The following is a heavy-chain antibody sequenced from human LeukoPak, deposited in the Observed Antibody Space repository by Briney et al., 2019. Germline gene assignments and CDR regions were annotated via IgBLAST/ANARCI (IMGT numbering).Heavy chain of an antibody. D-gene: IGHD6-19*01. CDR1: GFAFSSFA. Sequence: GGSLRLSCAASGFAFSSFAMGWVRQSPGKGLEWLSTINGGGNTTFYSDSVKGRFTISRDNSKNTLYLHMDSLRPDDMAMYYCTKELHVAVAVADYYYFYMDVWGRGTAVTVSS. V-gene: IGHV3-23*01. J-gene: IGHJ6*03. CDR2: INGGGNTT. CDR3: TKELHVAVAVADYYYFYMDV.